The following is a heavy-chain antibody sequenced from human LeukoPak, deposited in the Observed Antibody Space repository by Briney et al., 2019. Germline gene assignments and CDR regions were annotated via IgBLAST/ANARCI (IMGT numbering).Heavy chain of an antibody. CDR2: IWYDGSNK. CDR3: AKAYSSSWSNNWFDP. Sequence: GGSLRLSCAASGFTFSSYGMHWVRQAPGKGLEWVAVIWYDGSNKYYADSVKGRFTISRDNSKNTLYLQMNSLRAEDTAVYYCAKAYSSSWSNNWFDPWGQGTLVTVSS. CDR1: GFTFSSYG. J-gene: IGHJ5*02. V-gene: IGHV3-30*02. D-gene: IGHD6-13*01.